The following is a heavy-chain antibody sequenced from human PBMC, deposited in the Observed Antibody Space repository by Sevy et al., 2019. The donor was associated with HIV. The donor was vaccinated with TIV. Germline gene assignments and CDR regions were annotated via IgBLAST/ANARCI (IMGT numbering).Heavy chain of an antibody. J-gene: IGHJ6*02. Sequence: GGSLRLSCAASGFTFSSYWMSWVRQAPGKGLEWVANIKQDGSEKYYVDSVKGRFTISRANAKNSLYLQMNSRRAEDTAVYYCARGKRGYCSGGSCPTEYYYYGMDVWGQGTTVTVSS. CDR3: ARGKRGYCSGGSCPTEYYYYGMDV. V-gene: IGHV3-7*01. CDR1: GFTFSSYW. CDR2: IKQDGSEK. D-gene: IGHD2-15*01.